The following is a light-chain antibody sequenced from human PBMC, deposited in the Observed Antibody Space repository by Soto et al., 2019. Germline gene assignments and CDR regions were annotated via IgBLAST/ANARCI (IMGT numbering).Light chain of an antibody. Sequence: SYELTQPPSVSVAPGQTAKITCGGNNIGSKSVNWHQQKPGQAPVLVVYDDSDRPSGIPERFSGSNSGNTATLTISRVEAGDEADYYCQVWDSSSDHVVFGGGTKVTVL. CDR3: QVWDSSSDHVV. J-gene: IGLJ2*01. V-gene: IGLV3-21*02. CDR1: NIGSKS. CDR2: DDS.